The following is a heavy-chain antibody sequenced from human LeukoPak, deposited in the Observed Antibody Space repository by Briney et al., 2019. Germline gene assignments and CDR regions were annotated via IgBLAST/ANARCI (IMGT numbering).Heavy chain of an antibody. Sequence: SGRSLRLSCAASGFTFSSYGMHWVRQAPGKGLEWVAVIWYDGSNKYYADSVKGRFTISRDNSKNTLYLQMNNLRAEDTAVYYCARDRRYFDTGGLGGPDYWGQGTLITVSS. CDR3: ARDRRYFDTGGLGGPDY. CDR1: GFTFSSYG. D-gene: IGHD2-8*02. CDR2: IWYDGSNK. V-gene: IGHV3-33*01. J-gene: IGHJ4*02.